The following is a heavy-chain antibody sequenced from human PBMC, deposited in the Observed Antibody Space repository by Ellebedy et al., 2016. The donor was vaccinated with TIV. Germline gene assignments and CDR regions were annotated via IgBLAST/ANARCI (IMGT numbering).Heavy chain of an antibody. CDR2: INHSGST. J-gene: IGHJ4*02. V-gene: IGHV4-34*01. CDR3: SRGVTDQN. Sequence: MLSETLSLTCAVSGGSLSGYYWSWIRQPPGKGLEWIGEINHSGSTNYHSSLKSRVTISLDTSKNQFSLKLSSVTAADTAVYYCSRGVTDQNWGQGILVTVSS. D-gene: IGHD2-21*02. CDR1: GGSLSGYY.